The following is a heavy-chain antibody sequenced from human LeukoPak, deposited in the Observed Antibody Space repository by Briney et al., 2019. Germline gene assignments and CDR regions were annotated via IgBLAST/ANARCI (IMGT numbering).Heavy chain of an antibody. CDR2: IDWDDDK. CDR3: ARIGYDILTGYYDY. Sequence: SGPALVKPTQTLTLTCTFSGFSLSTSGMCVSWIRQPPGKALEWLARIDWDDDKYYSTSLKTRLTISKDTSKNQVVLTMTNMDPVDTATYYCARIGYDILTGYYDYWGQGTLVTVSS. D-gene: IGHD3-9*01. CDR1: GFSLSTSGMC. V-gene: IGHV2-70*11. J-gene: IGHJ4*02.